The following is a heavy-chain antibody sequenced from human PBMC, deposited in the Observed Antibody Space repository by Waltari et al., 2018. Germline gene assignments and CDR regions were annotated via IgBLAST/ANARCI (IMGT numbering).Heavy chain of an antibody. D-gene: IGHD1-26*01. CDR1: GFTLSSFS. CDR2: ISYNGGST. V-gene: IGHV3-64*01. CDR3: ARVGGSYFHFYY. Sequence: EVQLVESGGGLVQPGGSLRLSCAASGFTLSSFSMHWVRQAPGKGLEFVSAISYNGGSTYYANSVKGRFTISRDNSKNTLYLQMGSLRAEDMAVYYCARVGGSYFHFYYCGQGTLVTVSS. J-gene: IGHJ4*02.